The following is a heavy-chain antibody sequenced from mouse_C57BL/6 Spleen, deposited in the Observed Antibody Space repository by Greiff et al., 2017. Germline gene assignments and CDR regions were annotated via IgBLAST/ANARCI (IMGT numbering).Heavy chain of an antibody. J-gene: IGHJ2*01. CDR3: ARSGVVATDY. CDR1: GYTFTSYW. Sequence: QVQLQQPGAELVMPGASVKLSCKASGYTFTSYWMHWVKQRPGQGLEWIGEIDPSDSYTNYNQKFKGKSTLTVDKSSSTAYMQLSSLTSEDSAVYYCARSGVVATDYWGQGTTLTVSS. D-gene: IGHD1-1*01. CDR2: IDPSDSYT. V-gene: IGHV1-69*01.